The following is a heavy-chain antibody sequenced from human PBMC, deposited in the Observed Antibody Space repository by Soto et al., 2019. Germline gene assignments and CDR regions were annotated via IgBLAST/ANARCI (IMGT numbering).Heavy chain of an antibody. CDR2: ISGSGGST. Sequence: EVQLLESGGGLVQPGGSLRLSCAASGFTFSSYAMSWVRQAPGKGLEWVSAISGSGGSTYYADSVKGRFTISRDNSKNTLYLQMNSLRAEDTAVYYCAKIAGGSGWHPVFDAFDIWGQGTMVTVSS. CDR3: AKIAGGSGWHPVFDAFDI. D-gene: IGHD6-19*01. CDR1: GFTFSSYA. J-gene: IGHJ3*02. V-gene: IGHV3-23*01.